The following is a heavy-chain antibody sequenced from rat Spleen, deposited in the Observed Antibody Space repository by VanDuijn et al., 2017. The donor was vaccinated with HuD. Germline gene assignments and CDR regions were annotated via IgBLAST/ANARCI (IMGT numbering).Heavy chain of an antibody. CDR3: TRGTSYCGGAGWFAY. CDR2: ITDTGGNT. Sequence: EVQLVESGGGLVQPGRSLKLSCITSGFTFNKYWMTWIRQAPGKGLEWVASITDTGGNTYYLDSVKGRFTISRDNAKSTLYLQMNSLRSEDTATYHCTRGTSYCGGAGWFAYWGQGTLVTVSS. D-gene: IGHD1-1*01. V-gene: IGHV5-31*01. CDR1: GFTFNKYW. J-gene: IGHJ3*01.